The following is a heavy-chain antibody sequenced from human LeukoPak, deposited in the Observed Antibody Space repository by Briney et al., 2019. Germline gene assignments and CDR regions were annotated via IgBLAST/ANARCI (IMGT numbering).Heavy chain of an antibody. Sequence: SETLSLTCTVSGGSISSGSYYWSWIRQPAGKGLEWIGRIYTSGSTNYNPSLKSRVTISVDTSTNQFSLKLSSVTAADTAVYYCARSREFRGPFQHWGQGTLVTVSS. CDR3: ARSREFRGPFQH. CDR1: GGSISSGSYY. V-gene: IGHV4-61*02. CDR2: IYTSGST. J-gene: IGHJ1*01.